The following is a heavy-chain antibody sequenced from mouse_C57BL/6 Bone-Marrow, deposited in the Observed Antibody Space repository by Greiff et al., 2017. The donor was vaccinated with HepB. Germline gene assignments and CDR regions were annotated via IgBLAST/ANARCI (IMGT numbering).Heavy chain of an antibody. CDR3: ARGRLRLTY. D-gene: IGHD2-2*01. V-gene: IGHV5-4*03. CDR2: ISDGGSYT. Sequence: EVMLVESGGGLVKPGGSLKLSCAASGFTFSSYAMSWVRQTPEKRLEWVATISDGGSYTYYPDNVKGRFTISRDNAKNNLYLQMSHLKSEVTAMYYCARGRLRLTYWGQGTLVTVSA. CDR1: GFTFSSYA. J-gene: IGHJ3*01.